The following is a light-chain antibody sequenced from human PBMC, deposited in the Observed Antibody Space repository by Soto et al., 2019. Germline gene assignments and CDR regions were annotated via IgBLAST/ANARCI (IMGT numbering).Light chain of an antibody. J-gene: IGLJ2*01. CDR1: SSDIGRYNF. CDR3: SAYTSTNTLI. Sequence: QSVLTQPASVSGSPGQSITISCTGTSSDIGRYNFVSWYQQHPRKAPKLMIYEVSSRPSGVSNRFSGSASGNTASLTISGLQAEDEAHYYCSAYTSTNTLIFGGGTKLTVL. CDR2: EVS. V-gene: IGLV2-14*01.